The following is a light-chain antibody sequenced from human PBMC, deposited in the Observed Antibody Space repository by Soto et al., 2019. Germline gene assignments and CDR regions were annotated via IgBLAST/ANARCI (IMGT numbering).Light chain of an antibody. J-gene: IGKJ5*01. CDR1: QGISNY. Sequence: DIQMTQSPSSLSASVGDRVTITCRASQGISNYLAWYQQKPGKVPKLLIYAASTLQSGVPSWFSGSGSGTDFTLTISSLQPEDVATYYCQKYNSASTFGQGTRLEIK. CDR2: AAS. V-gene: IGKV1-27*01. CDR3: QKYNSAST.